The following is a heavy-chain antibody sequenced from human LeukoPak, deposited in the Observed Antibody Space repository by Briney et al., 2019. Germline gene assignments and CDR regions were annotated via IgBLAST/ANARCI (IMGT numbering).Heavy chain of an antibody. CDR3: ARDTGEKGIAAAVD. V-gene: IGHV1-46*01. CDR2: INPSGGST. D-gene: IGHD6-13*01. CDR1: GGSFSSYA. Sequence: ASVKVSCKASGGSFSSYAISWVRQAPGQGLEWMGIINPSGGSTSYAQKFQGRVTMTRDTSTSTVYMELSSLRSEDTAVYYCARDTGEKGIAAAVDWGQGTLVTVSS. J-gene: IGHJ4*02.